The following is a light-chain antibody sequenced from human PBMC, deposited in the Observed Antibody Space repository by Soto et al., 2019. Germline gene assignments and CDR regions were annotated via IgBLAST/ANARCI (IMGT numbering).Light chain of an antibody. CDR3: QSYDTSLPGLL. J-gene: IGLJ2*01. CDR2: AND. Sequence: QSVLTQPPSASGTPGQRVTISCSGSSSNIGRNTVNWYQQLPGTAPKLLIYANDNRPSGVPQRFSGSKSGTSASLAITGLQTEDEAYYYCQSYDTSLPGLLFGVGTKLTVL. CDR1: SSNIGRNT. V-gene: IGLV1-44*01.